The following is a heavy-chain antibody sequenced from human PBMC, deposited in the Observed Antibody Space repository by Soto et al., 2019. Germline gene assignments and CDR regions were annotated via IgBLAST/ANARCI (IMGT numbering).Heavy chain of an antibody. V-gene: IGHV1-2*02. J-gene: IGHJ5*02. CDR3: ARGVGGSGLNWFGP. D-gene: IGHD6-19*01. CDR1: EYSFTGHY. CDR2: IDPKSGDT. Sequence: ASVKVSCKASEYSFTGHYLHWVRQAPGQGLEWMGWIDPKSGDTKYAPKFQDRVTMTRDTSISRAYMDLSSLRYDDTAVYYCARGVGGSGLNWFGPWGQGTLVTVSS.